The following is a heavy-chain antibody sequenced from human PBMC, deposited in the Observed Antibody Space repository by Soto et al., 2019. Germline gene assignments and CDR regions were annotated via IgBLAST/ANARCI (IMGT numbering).Heavy chain of an antibody. CDR2: IYYSGST. CDR1: GGSISSYC. V-gene: IGHV4-59*08. J-gene: IGHJ3*02. D-gene: IGHD3-3*01. Sequence: SETLCLTCTVAGGSISSYCGSWIRQPPGKGLEWIGYIYYSGSTNYNPSLKSRVTISVDTSKNQFSLKLSSVTAADTAVYYCARHRPNIITIGAFDIWGQGTMVTVSS. CDR3: ARHRPNIITIGAFDI.